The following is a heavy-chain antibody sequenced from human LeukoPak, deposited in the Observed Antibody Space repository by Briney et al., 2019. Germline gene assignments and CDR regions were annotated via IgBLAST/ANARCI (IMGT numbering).Heavy chain of an antibody. J-gene: IGHJ5*02. D-gene: IGHD6-13*01. CDR2: INTNTGNP. CDR3: ARWYSSSWYPPRDWSDP. Sequence: ASVKVSCKASGYTFTSYAMNWVRQAPGQGLEWMGWINTNTGNPTYAQGFTGRFVFSLDTSVSTAYLQISSLKAEDTAVYYCARWYSSSWYPPRDWSDPWGQGTLVTVSS. V-gene: IGHV7-4-1*02. CDR1: GYTFTSYA.